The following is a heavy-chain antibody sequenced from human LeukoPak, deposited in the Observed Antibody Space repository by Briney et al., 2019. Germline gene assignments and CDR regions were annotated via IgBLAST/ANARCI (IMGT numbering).Heavy chain of an antibody. CDR3: ARDGSNSWYFDY. CDR1: GYIFRSYG. CDR2: IRVYDGDT. D-gene: IGHD6-13*01. J-gene: IGHJ4*02. Sequence: ASVKVSCTASGYIFRSYGFAWVRQAPGQGLEWMGWIRVYDGDTNIAQKFQGRVTLTTDTRTSTAYMELRSLRSDDTAVYYCARDGSNSWYFDYWGQGTLVTVPS. V-gene: IGHV1-18*01.